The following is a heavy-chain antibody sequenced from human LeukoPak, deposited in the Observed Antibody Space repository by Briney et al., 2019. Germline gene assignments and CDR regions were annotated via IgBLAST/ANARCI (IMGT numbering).Heavy chain of an antibody. CDR2: ISGGSGST. J-gene: IGHJ4*02. V-gene: IGHV3-23*01. CDR3: AKESSLYAVGIIDD. CDR1: GFTFSSYA. D-gene: IGHD2/OR15-2a*01. Sequence: PGGSLRLSCAASGFTFSSYAMSWVRQAPGKGLAWVSTISGGSGSTYCADSVKGRFTISRDNAKNSLYLQMNSLRAEDTALYYCAKESSLYAVGIIDDWGQGTLVTVSS.